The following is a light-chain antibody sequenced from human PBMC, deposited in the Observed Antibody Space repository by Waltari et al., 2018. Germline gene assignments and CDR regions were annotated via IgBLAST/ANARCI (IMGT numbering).Light chain of an antibody. Sequence: DIQMTQSPSTLSASVGDRVPITCRASQSISSWLAWYQQKPGKAPILLLYKASTLASGVPSRFSASGSGTEFTLTISSLQPEDFATYHCQQYSSYRAFGQGTTVEIK. CDR2: KAS. J-gene: IGKJ1*01. CDR3: QQYSSYRA. CDR1: QSISSW. V-gene: IGKV1-5*03.